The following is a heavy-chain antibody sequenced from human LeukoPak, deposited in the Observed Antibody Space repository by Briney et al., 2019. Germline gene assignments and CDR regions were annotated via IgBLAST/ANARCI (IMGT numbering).Heavy chain of an antibody. Sequence: GASVKVSCKASGYTFTSYDINWVRQATGQGLEWMGWMNPNSGNTGYAQKFQGRVTMTRNTSISTAYMELSSLRSEDTAVYYCAAMVRGIISNFDCWGQGTLVTVSS. CDR1: GYTFTSYD. J-gene: IGHJ4*02. V-gene: IGHV1-8*01. CDR2: MNPNSGNT. CDR3: AAMVRGIISNFDC. D-gene: IGHD3-10*01.